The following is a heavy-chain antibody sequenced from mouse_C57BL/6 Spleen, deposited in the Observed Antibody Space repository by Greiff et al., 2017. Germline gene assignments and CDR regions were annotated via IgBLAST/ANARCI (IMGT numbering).Heavy chain of an antibody. CDR3: ARGVLTGTGAMDY. D-gene: IGHD4-1*01. V-gene: IGHV1-64*01. CDR2: IHPNSGST. J-gene: IGHJ4*01. CDR1: GYTFTSYW. Sequence: QVQLQQPGAELVKPGASVKLSCKASGYTFTSYWMHWVKQRPGQGLEWIGMIHPNSGSTNYNEKFKSKATLTVDKSSSTAYMQLSSLTSEDSAVYYCARGVLTGTGAMDYWGQGTSVTVSS.